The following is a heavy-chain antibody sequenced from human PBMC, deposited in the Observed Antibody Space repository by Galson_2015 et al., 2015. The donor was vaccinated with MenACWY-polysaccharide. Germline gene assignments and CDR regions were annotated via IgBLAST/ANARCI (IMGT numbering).Heavy chain of an antibody. CDR1: GGSISSSNYY. J-gene: IGHJ6*02. Sequence: SETLSLTCTVSGGSISSSNYYWGWIRQSPEKGLEWIGTISYSGSTYYNPSLKSRVTISVDTSKNQFPLKLSSVTAADTAVYYCASRLAQVGIAGYGYGMDVWGQGTTVTVSS. V-gene: IGHV4-39*01. CDR2: ISYSGST. CDR3: ASRLAQVGIAGYGYGMDV. D-gene: IGHD2-15*01.